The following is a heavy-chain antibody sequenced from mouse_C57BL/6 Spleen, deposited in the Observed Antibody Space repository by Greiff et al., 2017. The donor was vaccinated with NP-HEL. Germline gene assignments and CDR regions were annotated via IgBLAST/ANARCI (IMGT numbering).Heavy chain of an antibody. V-gene: IGHV1-15*01. J-gene: IGHJ3*01. CDR3: TRSKNYYGSSLPFAY. CDR2: IDPETGGS. Sequence: QVQLKQSGAELVRPGASVTLSCKASGYTFTDYEMHWVKQTPVHGLEWIGAIDPETGGSAYNQKFKGKAILTADKASSTAYMELRSLTSEDSAVYYCTRSKNYYGSSLPFAYWGQGTLVTVSA. D-gene: IGHD1-1*01. CDR1: GYTFTDYE.